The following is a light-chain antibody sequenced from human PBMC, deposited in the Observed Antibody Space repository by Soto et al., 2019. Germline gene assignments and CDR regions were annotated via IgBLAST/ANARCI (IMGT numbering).Light chain of an antibody. Sequence: IRMTQSPSSLSASTVDRVTITCRARQSISIWLAWYQQKPGKAPKLLIYDASILESGVPSRFSGSGSGTEFTLTISSLQPDDFATYYCQQYNSYRTFGQGTKVDIK. CDR1: QSISIW. J-gene: IGKJ1*01. CDR3: QQYNSYRT. CDR2: DAS. V-gene: IGKV1-5*01.